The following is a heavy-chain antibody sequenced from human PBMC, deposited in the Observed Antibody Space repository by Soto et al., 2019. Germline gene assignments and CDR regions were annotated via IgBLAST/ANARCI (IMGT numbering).Heavy chain of an antibody. J-gene: IGHJ3*02. D-gene: IGHD6-6*01. CDR1: GGSVSSGSYC. Sequence: QVQLQESGPGLVKPSETLSLTCTVSGGSVSSGSYCWSWIRQPPGKGLEWIGYIYYTGSTNYNPSPEGRGAIYVHTAKNQFSLKLSSVTAADTAVYYCARDPGITARPDAFDIWGQGTMVTVSS. CDR3: ARDPGITARPDAFDI. V-gene: IGHV4-61*01. CDR2: IYYTGST.